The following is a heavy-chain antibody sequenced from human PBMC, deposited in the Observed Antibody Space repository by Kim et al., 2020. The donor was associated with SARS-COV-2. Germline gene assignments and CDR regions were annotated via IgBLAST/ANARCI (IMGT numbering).Heavy chain of an antibody. Sequence: GGSLRLSCAASGFSFTAYAMSWVRQAPGKGLEWVSGISCSGASTSFADSVKGRFTIFRDNSKNTLYLQMNSLRAEDTAVYFCAKRPASGNYYNAFFDYWGKRSLGTVSS. V-gene: IGHV3-23*01. CDR2: ISCSGAST. CDR1: GFSFTAYA. D-gene: IGHD3-10*01. CDR3: AKRPASGNYYNAFFDY. J-gene: IGHJ4*02.